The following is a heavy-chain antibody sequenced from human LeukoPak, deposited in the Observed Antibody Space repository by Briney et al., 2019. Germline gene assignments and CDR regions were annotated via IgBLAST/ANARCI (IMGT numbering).Heavy chain of an antibody. D-gene: IGHD6-13*01. V-gene: IGHV1-69*13. Sequence: ASVKVSCKASGYTFTSYAISWVRQAPGQGLEWMGGIIPMFDSENYAQKFQGRVTITADESTSTAYMELNSLRSEDTAVYFCATDTSITAAGNLTYWGQGTLVTVSS. CDR2: IIPMFDSE. CDR3: ATDTSITAAGNLTY. CDR1: GYTFTSYA. J-gene: IGHJ4*02.